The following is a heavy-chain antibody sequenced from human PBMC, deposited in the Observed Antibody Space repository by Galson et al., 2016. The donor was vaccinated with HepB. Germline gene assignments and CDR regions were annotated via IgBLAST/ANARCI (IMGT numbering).Heavy chain of an antibody. CDR3: TRVKELGRGFHS. J-gene: IGHJ4*02. Sequence: CAISGDSVSSNNAGWNWIRQSPSRGLEWLGRTYYRSKWFYDYAESVKSRITIKPDTTKSQFSLQLNSVTVEDTAVYYFTRVKELGRGFHSWGQGTLVTVSS. V-gene: IGHV6-1*01. CDR1: GDSVSSNNAG. CDR2: TYYRSKWFY. D-gene: IGHD7-27*01.